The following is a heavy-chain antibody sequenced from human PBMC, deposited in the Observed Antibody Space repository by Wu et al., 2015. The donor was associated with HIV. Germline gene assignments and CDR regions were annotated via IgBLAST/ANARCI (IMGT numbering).Heavy chain of an antibody. V-gene: IGHV1-46*02. Sequence: QVQLVQSGAEVKKPGASVKVSCKASGYTFNSYFIHWVRQAPGQGLEWMGIINPSAGSTSYAQKFQGRVTMTRDTSTSTVYMELSSLRSDDTAVYFCARTILYSGSYLDYWGQGTLVTVSS. D-gene: IGHD1-26*01. CDR1: GYTFNSYF. CDR3: ARTILYSGSYLDY. J-gene: IGHJ4*02. CDR2: INPSAGST.